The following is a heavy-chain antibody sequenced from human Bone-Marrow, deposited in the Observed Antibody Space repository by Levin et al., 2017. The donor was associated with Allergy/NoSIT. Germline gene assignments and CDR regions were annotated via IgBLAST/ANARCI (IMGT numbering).Heavy chain of an antibody. V-gene: IGHV3-53*01. CDR1: GFTVSSNY. CDR2: IYSGGST. CDR3: AREQVRSKPTAPHSGSFTYYYYYGMDV. D-gene: IGHD1-26*01. J-gene: IGHJ6*02. Sequence: GESLKISCAASGFTVSSNYMSWVRQAPGKGLEWVSVIYSGGSTYYADSVKGRFTISRDNSKNTLYLQMNSLRAEDTAVYYCAREQVRSKPTAPHSGSFTYYYYYGMDVWGQGTTVTVSS.